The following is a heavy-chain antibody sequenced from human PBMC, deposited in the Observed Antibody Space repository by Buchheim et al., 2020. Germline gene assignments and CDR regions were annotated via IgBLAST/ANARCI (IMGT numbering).Heavy chain of an antibody. CDR1: GFTFSSYW. Sequence: EVQLVESGGGLVQPGGSLRLSCAASGFTFSSYWMSWVRQAPGKGLEWVANIKQDGSEKYYVDSVKGRFTISRDNAKNSLYLQMNSLRAEDTAVYYCARGALFDFWSSIAKKNYYYYGMDVWGQGTT. D-gene: IGHD3-3*01. CDR2: IKQDGSEK. CDR3: ARGALFDFWSSIAKKNYYYYGMDV. J-gene: IGHJ6*02. V-gene: IGHV3-7*01.